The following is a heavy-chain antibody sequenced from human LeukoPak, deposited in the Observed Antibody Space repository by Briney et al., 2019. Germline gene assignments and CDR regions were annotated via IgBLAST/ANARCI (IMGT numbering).Heavy chain of an antibody. Sequence: PSETLSLTCAVFGGAFSGYYWSWVRQPPGKGLEWIGEINHGGSTNFNPSLTSRVIISVDTSKNQLSLKLNSVTAADTAVYYCAIHPSNSWYYFDYWGQGTLVTVSS. CDR2: INHGGST. V-gene: IGHV4-34*01. J-gene: IGHJ4*02. D-gene: IGHD6-13*01. CDR1: GGAFSGYY. CDR3: AIHPSNSWYYFDY.